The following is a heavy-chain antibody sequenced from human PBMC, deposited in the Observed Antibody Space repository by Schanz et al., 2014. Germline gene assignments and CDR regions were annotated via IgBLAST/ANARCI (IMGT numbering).Heavy chain of an antibody. CDR1: EFTFSTDA. CDR3: AKQHIVRGVIYLNWFDS. Sequence: DVHLLESGGGLVQPGGSLRLSCAASEFTFSTDAMSWVRQAPGKGLEWVAVIWSDGTNEYYADSVKGRFTISRDNSKNTVHLQMNSLRAEDTAVYYCAKQHIVRGVIYLNWFDSWGQGTLVTVSS. V-gene: IGHV3-23*03. CDR2: IWSDGTNE. J-gene: IGHJ5*01. D-gene: IGHD3-10*01.